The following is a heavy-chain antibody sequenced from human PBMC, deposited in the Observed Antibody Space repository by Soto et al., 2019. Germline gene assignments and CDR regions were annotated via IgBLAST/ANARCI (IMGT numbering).Heavy chain of an antibody. J-gene: IGHJ4*02. CDR3: AKAYYYGSGSYGYFAY. D-gene: IGHD3-10*01. CDR2: ISYDGSNK. CDR1: GFTFSSYG. V-gene: IGHV3-30*18. Sequence: QVQLVESGGGVVQPGRSLRLSCAASGFTFSSYGMHWVRQAPGKGLEWGAVISYDGSNKYYADSVKGRFTISRDNSKNTLYLQMNSLRAEDTAVYYCAKAYYYGSGSYGYFAYWGQGTLVTVSS.